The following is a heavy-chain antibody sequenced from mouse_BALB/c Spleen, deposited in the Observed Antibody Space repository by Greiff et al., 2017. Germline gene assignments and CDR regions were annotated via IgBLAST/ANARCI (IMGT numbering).Heavy chain of an antibody. J-gene: IGHJ4*01. V-gene: IGHV2-9-2*01. CDR3: VRDGGVYAMDY. Sequence: VQLVQSGPGLVAPSQSLSITCTVSGFSLTSYGISWIRQPPGKGLEWLGVIWTGGGTNYNSAFMSRLSISKDNSKSQVFLKMNSLQTDDTAVYYCVRDGGVYAMDYWGQGTSVTVSS. CDR1: GFSLTSYG. CDR2: IWTGGGT.